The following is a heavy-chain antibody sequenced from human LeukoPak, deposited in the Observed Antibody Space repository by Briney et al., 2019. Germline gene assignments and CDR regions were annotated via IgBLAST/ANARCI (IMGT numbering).Heavy chain of an antibody. CDR2: INPNSGGT. V-gene: IGHV1-2*02. J-gene: IGHJ4*02. Sequence: ASVKVSCKASGYTFTGYYMHWVRQAPGQGLEWMGWINPNSGGTNYAQKFQGRVTMTRDTSIRTAYMELSRLRSDDTAVYYCARGGGARAAAAGIGVYWGQGTLVTVSS. CDR3: ARGGGARAAAAGIGVY. CDR1: GYTFTGYY. D-gene: IGHD6-13*01.